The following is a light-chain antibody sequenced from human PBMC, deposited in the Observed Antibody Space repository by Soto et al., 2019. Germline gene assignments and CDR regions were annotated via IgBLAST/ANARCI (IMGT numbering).Light chain of an antibody. CDR1: SSDIGCYNY. Sequence: QSVLTKPASGSGAPGHSITISCNGTSSDIGCYNYVSWYQQYPGKAPKFMIYDVSNRPSGVSNRFSGSKSGNTASLTISGLQAEDEADYYCSSYISSSTYVFGTGTKVTVL. J-gene: IGLJ1*01. CDR3: SSYISSSTYV. CDR2: DVS. V-gene: IGLV2-14*01.